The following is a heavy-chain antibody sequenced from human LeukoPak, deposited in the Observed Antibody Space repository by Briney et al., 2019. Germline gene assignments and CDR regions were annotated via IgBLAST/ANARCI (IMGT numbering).Heavy chain of an antibody. CDR3: ARGDCTTTRCKTSPFDY. CDR1: GFTVSSNY. J-gene: IGHJ4*02. CDR2: IYSDGTA. V-gene: IGHV3-53*01. D-gene: IGHD2-2*01. Sequence: GGSLRLSCAASGFTVSSNYMSWVRQAPGKGLEWVSDIYSDGTAYYADSVKGRFTISRDNAKNALYLQMKTLRADDTAVYYCARGDCTTTRCKTSPFDYWGQGTLVTVSS.